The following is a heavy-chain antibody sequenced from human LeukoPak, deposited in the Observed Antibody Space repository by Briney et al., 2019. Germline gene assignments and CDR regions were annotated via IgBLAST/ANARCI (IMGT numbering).Heavy chain of an antibody. CDR3: AKGEYYDSSGQPLDY. D-gene: IGHD3-22*01. J-gene: IGHJ4*02. Sequence: GGSLRLSCAASGFTLSSYAMHWVRQAPGKGLEWVAVISYDGSNKYYADSVKGRFTISRDNSKNTLYLQMNSLRAEDTAVYYCAKGEYYDSSGQPLDYWGQGTLVTVSS. V-gene: IGHV3-30*04. CDR1: GFTLSSYA. CDR2: ISYDGSNK.